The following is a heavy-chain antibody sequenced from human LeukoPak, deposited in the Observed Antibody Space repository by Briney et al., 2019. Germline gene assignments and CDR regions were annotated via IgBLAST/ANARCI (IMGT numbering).Heavy chain of an antibody. J-gene: IGHJ5*02. CDR1: GGSISRHY. CDR2: VFYTGCT. CDR3: ARDGSGLFDP. D-gene: IGHD3-10*01. V-gene: IGHV4-59*11. Sequence: PSETLSLTCTVSGGSISRHYWSWIRQPPGKGLEWIGYVFYTGCTNYNPSLKSRVTISLDTSKNQFSLKLSSVTAADTAVYYCARDGSGLFDPWGQGTLVTVSS.